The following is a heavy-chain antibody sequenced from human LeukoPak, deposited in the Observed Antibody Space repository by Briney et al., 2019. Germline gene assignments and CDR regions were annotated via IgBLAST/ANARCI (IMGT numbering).Heavy chain of an antibody. CDR3: AWGAGFGELFSYYYYYMDV. CDR1: GCTFSSYA. D-gene: IGHD3-10*01. V-gene: IGHV1-69*06. J-gene: IGHJ6*03. CDR2: IIPIFGTA. Sequence: GASVKVSCKASGCTFSSYAISWVRQAPGQGLEWMGGIIPIFGTANSAQKFQGRVTITADKSTTTANMELSSLRSEDTTVYYCAWGAGFGELFSYYYYYMDVWGKGTTVTVSS.